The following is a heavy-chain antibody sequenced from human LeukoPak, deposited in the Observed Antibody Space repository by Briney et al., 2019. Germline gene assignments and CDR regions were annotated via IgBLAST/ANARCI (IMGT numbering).Heavy chain of an antibody. CDR1: GFTFISYG. D-gene: IGHD3-3*01. J-gene: IGHJ4*02. Sequence: GSLRLSFSASGFTFISYGMHWVRQAPGKGLEWVADIWYDGSNKYYADSVKGRFTISRDNSKNTLYLQMNSLRAEDTAVYYCAKGWSGYYFDYWGQGTLVTVSS. CDR3: AKGWSGYYFDY. V-gene: IGHV3-33*06. CDR2: IWYDGSNK.